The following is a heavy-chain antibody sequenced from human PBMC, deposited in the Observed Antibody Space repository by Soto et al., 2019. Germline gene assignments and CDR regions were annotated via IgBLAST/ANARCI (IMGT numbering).Heavy chain of an antibody. CDR3: ARTYCTTTACQSHGIDV. J-gene: IGHJ6*02. CDR1: GGFVSRGSYD. D-gene: IGHD4-4*01. V-gene: IGHV4-61*01. CDR2: IYYSGTT. Sequence: SGTLSLTSTVSGGFVSRGSYDWTWIRQPPGKGLEWLGYIYYSGTTNYTPPLKSRITISVDTSGNQFSLKLSSVTAADTAVYFCARTYCTTTACQSHGIDVWRQVTTFTVPS.